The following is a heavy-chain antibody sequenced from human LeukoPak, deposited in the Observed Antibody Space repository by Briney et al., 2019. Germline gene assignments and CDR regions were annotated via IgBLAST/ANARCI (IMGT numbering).Heavy chain of an antibody. D-gene: IGHD6-19*01. CDR2: INPDGSEK. CDR1: GLIFSKYW. J-gene: IGHJ4*02. Sequence: PGGSLRLSCAASGLIFSKYWMTWVRQAPGKGLEWVASINPDGSEKYYLDSVKGRFSISRDNARSSVYLQMNSLRDDDTSVYYCARDASALHWGRGTLVTVSS. V-gene: IGHV3-7*01. CDR3: ARDASALH.